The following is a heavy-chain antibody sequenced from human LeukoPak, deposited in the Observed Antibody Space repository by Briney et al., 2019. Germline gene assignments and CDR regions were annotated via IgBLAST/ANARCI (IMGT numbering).Heavy chain of an antibody. Sequence: ASVKVSCKVSGYTFTDYYMRWVQQAPGKGLEWMGLVDPEDGETIYAEKFQGRVTITADTSTDTAYMELSSLRSEDTAVYYCATTTAVGATVFLDYWGQGTLVTVSS. J-gene: IGHJ4*02. CDR2: VDPEDGET. D-gene: IGHD1-26*01. CDR3: ATTTAVGATVFLDY. V-gene: IGHV1-69-2*01. CDR1: GYTFTDYY.